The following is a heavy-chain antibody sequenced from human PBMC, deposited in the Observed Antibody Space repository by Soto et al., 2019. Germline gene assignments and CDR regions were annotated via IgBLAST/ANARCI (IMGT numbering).Heavy chain of an antibody. CDR2: IWYDGSNK. Sequence: GGSLRLSCAASGFTFSSYGMHWVRQAPGKGLEWVAVIWYDGSNKYYADSVKGRFTISRDNSKNTLYLQMNSLRAEDTAVYYCARGHCSSTSCYTFGYYYYGMDVWGQGTTVTVS. CDR1: GFTFSSYG. CDR3: ARGHCSSTSCYTFGYYYYGMDV. J-gene: IGHJ6*02. V-gene: IGHV3-33*08. D-gene: IGHD2-2*02.